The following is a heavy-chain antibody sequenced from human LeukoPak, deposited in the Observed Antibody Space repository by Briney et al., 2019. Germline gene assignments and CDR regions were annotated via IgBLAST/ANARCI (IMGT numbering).Heavy chain of an antibody. J-gene: IGHJ4*02. CDR1: GGSISSGGYS. CDR3: ARGRQQWLISYYFDY. CDR2: IYHSGST. V-gene: IGHV4-30-2*01. Sequence: SETLSLTCAVSGGSISSGGYSWSWIRQPPGKGLEWIGYIYHSGSTYYNPSLKSRVTISVDTSKNQFSLKLSSVTAADTAVYYCARGRQQWLISYYFDYWGQGTLVTVSS. D-gene: IGHD6-19*01.